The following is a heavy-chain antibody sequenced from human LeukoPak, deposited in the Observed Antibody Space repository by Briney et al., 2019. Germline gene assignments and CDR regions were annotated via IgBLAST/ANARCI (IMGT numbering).Heavy chain of an antibody. CDR2: TRNKANSYTT. D-gene: IGHD5-18*01. Sequence: GGSLRLSCAASGFTFSDAWMSWVRQAPGKGLEWVGRTRNKANSYTTEYAASVKGRFTISRDDSKNSLYLQMNSLKTEDTAVYYCARGENYGYVGFDYWGQGTLVTVSS. V-gene: IGHV3-72*01. CDR3: ARGENYGYVGFDY. J-gene: IGHJ4*01. CDR1: GFTFSDAW.